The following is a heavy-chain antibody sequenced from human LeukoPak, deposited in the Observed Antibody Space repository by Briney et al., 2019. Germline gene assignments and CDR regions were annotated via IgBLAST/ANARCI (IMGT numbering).Heavy chain of an antibody. V-gene: IGHV4-39*01. D-gene: IGHD3-22*01. CDR2: IYYSGST. J-gene: IGHJ4*02. Sequence: SETLSLTCTVSGGSISSSSYYWGWIRQPPGKGLEWIGSIYYSGSTYYNPSLKSRVTISVDTSKNQFSLKLSSVTAADTAVYYCARTPIDYGSSGYCSLDYSGQGTLVTVSS. CDR3: ARTPIDYGSSGYCSLDY. CDR1: GGSISSSSYY.